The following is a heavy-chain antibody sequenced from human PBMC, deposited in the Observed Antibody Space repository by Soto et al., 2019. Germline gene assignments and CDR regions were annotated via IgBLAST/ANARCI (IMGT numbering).Heavy chain of an antibody. D-gene: IGHD2-21*02. CDR1: GFNVNSDY. J-gene: IGHJ4*02. CDR3: TRDGRGLGRLSLFEY. Sequence: GGSLRLSCAASGFNVNSDYMNWVRQTPGKGLEWVASIYSGETTYYADSVRGRFTISSDKSKNTLYFQLSSLRIEDTAVYYCTRDGRGLGRLSLFEYWGQGVLVTAPQ. CDR2: IYSGETT. V-gene: IGHV3-53*01.